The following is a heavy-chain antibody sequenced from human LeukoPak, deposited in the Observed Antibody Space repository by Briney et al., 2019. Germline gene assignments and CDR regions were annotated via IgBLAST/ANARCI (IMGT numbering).Heavy chain of an antibody. CDR3: ARHGDYYDSSGYYYGYFQH. CDR2: INCSGST. J-gene: IGHJ1*01. V-gene: IGHV4-39*01. Sequence: SETLSLTCTVSGGSISSSSYYWGWIRQPPGKGLEWIGSINCSGSTYYNASLKSRVTISVDTSKNQFSLKLSSVTAADTAVYYCARHGDYYDSSGYYYGYFQHWGQGTLVTVSS. CDR1: GGSISSSSYY. D-gene: IGHD3-22*01.